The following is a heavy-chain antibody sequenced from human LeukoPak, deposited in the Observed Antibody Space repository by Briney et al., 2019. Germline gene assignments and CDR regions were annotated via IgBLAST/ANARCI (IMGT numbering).Heavy chain of an antibody. CDR2: IYYSGST. D-gene: IGHD3-16*02. CDR1: GGSISSYY. CDR3: ARGYTYDYVWGSYRTGFDY. J-gene: IGHJ4*02. Sequence: SGTLSLTCTVSGGSISSYYWSWIRQTPGKGLEWIGYIYYSGSTNYNPSLKSRVTITVHTSKNQFSLKLSSVTAADTAVYYCARGYTYDYVWGSYRTGFDYWGQGTLVTVSS. V-gene: IGHV4-59*01.